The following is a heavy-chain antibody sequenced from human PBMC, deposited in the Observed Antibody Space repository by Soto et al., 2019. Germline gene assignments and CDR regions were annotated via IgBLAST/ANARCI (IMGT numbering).Heavy chain of an antibody. V-gene: IGHV3-23*01. CDR3: AKGRGGQRSLRSYYYYYMDV. J-gene: IGHJ6*03. CDR2: IGYSDGTT. D-gene: IGHD5-12*01. Sequence: GGSLRLSCAASGFTFSNYAMNWVRQAPGKGLEWVSSIGYSDGTTYYADSVKGRFTISRDNSKNTLYLQMNSLRAEDTAVYYCAKGRGGQRSLRSYYYYYMDVWGKGTTVTVSS. CDR1: GFTFSNYA.